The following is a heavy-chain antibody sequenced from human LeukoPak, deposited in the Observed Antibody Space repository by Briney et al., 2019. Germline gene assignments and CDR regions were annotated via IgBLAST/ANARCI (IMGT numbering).Heavy chain of an antibody. Sequence: PGGSLRLSCAASGFTFSSYLMSWVRQAPGKGLEWVANIKQDGGEKYYVDSVKSRFTISRDNAKNSLYLQMNSLRAEDTAVYYCARDRDSYNKIFDPWGQGTLVTVSS. J-gene: IGHJ5*02. CDR3: ARDRDSYNKIFDP. CDR2: IKQDGGEK. V-gene: IGHV3-7*01. CDR1: GFTFSSYL. D-gene: IGHD1-1*01.